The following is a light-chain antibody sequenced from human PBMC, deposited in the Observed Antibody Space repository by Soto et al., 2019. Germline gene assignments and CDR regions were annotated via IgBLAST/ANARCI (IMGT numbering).Light chain of an antibody. CDR3: QSYDSSLSGSVV. V-gene: IGLV1-40*01. Sequence: QSVLTQPPSVSGAPGPRVTISCTGSSSNIGAGYDVHWYQQLPGTAPKLLIYGNSNRPSGVPDRFSGSKSGTSASLAITGLQAEYEADYYCQSYDSSLSGSVVFGGGTKLTVL. CDR2: GNS. CDR1: SSNIGAGYD. J-gene: IGLJ2*01.